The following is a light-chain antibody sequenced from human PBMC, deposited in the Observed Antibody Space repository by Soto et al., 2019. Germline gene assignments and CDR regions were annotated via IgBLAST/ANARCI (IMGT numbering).Light chain of an antibody. V-gene: IGLV1-44*01. CDR3: TAWDARLNGQV. CDR1: SSNIGSHT. Sequence: QSVLTQPPSASGTPGQRVTISCSGSSSNIGSHTVTWYQQVPATAPKLLIFSHNQRPSGVPDRFSGSKSGTSASLAISGLQSDDEADYYCTAWDARLNGQVFGGGTKLTVL. CDR2: SHN. J-gene: IGLJ2*01.